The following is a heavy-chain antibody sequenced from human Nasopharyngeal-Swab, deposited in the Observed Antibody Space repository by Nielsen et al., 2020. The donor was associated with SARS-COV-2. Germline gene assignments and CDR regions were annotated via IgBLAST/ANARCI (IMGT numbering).Heavy chain of an antibody. D-gene: IGHD3-22*01. V-gene: IGHV3-23*01. CDR1: GFTFSSYA. Sequence: GESLKISCAASGFTFSSYAMSWVRQAPGKGLEWVSAISGSGGSTYHADSVKGRFTISRDNSKNTLYLQMNSLRAEDTAVYYCAKEVDSSGYYYPTGSFDYWGQGTLVTVSS. CDR3: AKEVDSSGYYYPTGSFDY. J-gene: IGHJ4*02. CDR2: ISGSGGST.